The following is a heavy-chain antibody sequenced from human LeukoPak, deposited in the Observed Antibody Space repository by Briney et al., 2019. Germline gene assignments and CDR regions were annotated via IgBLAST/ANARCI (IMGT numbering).Heavy chain of an antibody. V-gene: IGHV3-23*01. CDR1: GFTFSSYA. Sequence: GGSLRLSCAASGFTFSSYAMCWVRQAPGKGLEWGSAIRGNVGSTYYAESVKGPFTISTDNSKNTLCMQMNSLRAEDTAVYNCGKDIPGQWLDNDGFYIWGQGTMVTV. J-gene: IGHJ3*02. CDR2: IRGNVGST. CDR3: GKDIPGQWLDNDGFYI. D-gene: IGHD6-19*01.